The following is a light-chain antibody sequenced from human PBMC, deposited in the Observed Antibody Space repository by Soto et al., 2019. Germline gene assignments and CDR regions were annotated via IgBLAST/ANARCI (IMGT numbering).Light chain of an antibody. CDR1: QGVSTSY. J-gene: IGKJ1*01. V-gene: IGKV3-20*01. Sequence: EIVLTQSPGTLSLSQGERATLSCRASQGVSTSYLAWYQQKSGQAPRLLIYGASNRATDIPDRFSGSGSGTDFTLTISRLEPEDFAVYYCHQYASSPWTFGQGTKVDIK. CDR3: HQYASSPWT. CDR2: GAS.